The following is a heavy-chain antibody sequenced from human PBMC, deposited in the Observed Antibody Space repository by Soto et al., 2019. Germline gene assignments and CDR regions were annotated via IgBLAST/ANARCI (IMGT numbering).Heavy chain of an antibody. Sequence: GASVKVSCKASGYTFTSYGISWVRQAPGQGLEWMGWISAYNGNTNYAQKLQGRVTMTTDTSTSTAYMELRSLRSDDTAVYYCGSQYWDHHCYLNYRAQGALVTVSS. D-gene: IGHD1-26*01. CDR1: GYTFTSYG. CDR2: ISAYNGNT. V-gene: IGHV1-18*01. CDR3: GSQYWDHHCYLNY. J-gene: IGHJ4*02.